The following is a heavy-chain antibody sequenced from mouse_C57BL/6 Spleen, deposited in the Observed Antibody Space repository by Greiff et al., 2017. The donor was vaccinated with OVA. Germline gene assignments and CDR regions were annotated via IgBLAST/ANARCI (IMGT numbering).Heavy chain of an antibody. J-gene: IGHJ3*01. D-gene: IGHD3-2*02. CDR2: IRLKSDNYAT. V-gene: IGHV6-3*01. CDR3: TETAQESWFAY. Sequence: EVQLVESGGGLVQPGGSMKLSCVASGFTFSNYWMNWVRQSPEKGLEWVAQIRLKSDNYATHYAESVKGRFTISRDDSKSSVYLQMNNLRAEDTGIYYCTETAQESWFAYWGQGTLVTVSA. CDR1: GFTFSNYW.